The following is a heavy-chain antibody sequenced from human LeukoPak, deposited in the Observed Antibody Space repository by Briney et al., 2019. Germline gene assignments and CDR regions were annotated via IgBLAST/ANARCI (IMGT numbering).Heavy chain of an antibody. CDR3: ATKQWLAPPPDS. D-gene: IGHD6-19*01. V-gene: IGHV3-74*01. CDR2: INTDGTVT. Sequence: QPGGSLRLSCATSGFTFSKYWMLWVRQAPGKRLESVSRINTDGTVTTYADSVKGRFTVSRDNADNTMFLQMNSVRDEDTAVYYCATKQWLAPPPDSWGQGTPVTVSS. CDR1: GFTFSKYW. J-gene: IGHJ4*02.